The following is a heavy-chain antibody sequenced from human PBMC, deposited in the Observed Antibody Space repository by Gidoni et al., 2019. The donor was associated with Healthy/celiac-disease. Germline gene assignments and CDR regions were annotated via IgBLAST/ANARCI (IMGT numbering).Heavy chain of an antibody. Sequence: QVQLQESGPGLVKPSETLSLTCTVSGGSVSSGSYYWSWIRQPPGKGLEWIGYIYYSGSTNYNPSLKSRVTISVDTSKNQFSLKLSSVTAADTAVYYCARVSFLSDCSSTSCYDYWGQGTLVTVSS. CDR2: IYYSGST. V-gene: IGHV4-61*01. CDR3: ARVSFLSDCSSTSCYDY. J-gene: IGHJ4*02. CDR1: GGSVSSGSYY. D-gene: IGHD2-2*01.